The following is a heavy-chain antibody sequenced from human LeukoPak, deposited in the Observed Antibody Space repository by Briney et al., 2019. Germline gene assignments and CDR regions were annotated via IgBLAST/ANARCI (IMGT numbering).Heavy chain of an antibody. CDR1: GYRFTNYW. V-gene: IGHV5-51*01. CDR3: ARRRDLYSGSYYPFDY. Sequence: GESLKISCKGSGYRFTNYWIGWVRQMPGKGLEWMGTIYPGDSETRYSPSFQGQVTISADKSISTAYLQWSSLKASDTAMYYCARRRDLYSGSYYPFDYWGQGTLVTVSS. D-gene: IGHD1-26*01. CDR2: IYPGDSET. J-gene: IGHJ4*02.